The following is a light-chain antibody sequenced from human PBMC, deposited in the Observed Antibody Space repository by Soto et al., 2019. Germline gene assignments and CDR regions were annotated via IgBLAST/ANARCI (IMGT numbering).Light chain of an antibody. J-gene: IGKJ3*01. CDR3: QQLQRTPFT. CDR1: QDISRY. CDR2: GAS. Sequence: QLTQSPSSLSASVGERVTITCRASQDISRYLAWYQQRAGKAPKLLIYGASTLQSGVPSRFSGSGSGTEFTLTISSLQPEDFATYHCQQLQRTPFTFGPGTTVDV. V-gene: IGKV1-9*01.